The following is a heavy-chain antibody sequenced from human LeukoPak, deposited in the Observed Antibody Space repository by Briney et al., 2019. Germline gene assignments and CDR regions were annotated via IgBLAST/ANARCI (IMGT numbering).Heavy chain of an antibody. CDR2: INPNSGGT. CDR3: ASADDYSKFGFDY. Sequence: ASVKVSCKASGYTFSGNYIQWVRQAPGQGLEWMGWINPNSGGTTYAQNFQGRVTMTSDTSTSTVYMELSSLRSEDTAVYYCASADDYSKFGFDYWGQGTLVTVSS. V-gene: IGHV1-2*02. D-gene: IGHD4-11*01. CDR1: GYTFSGNY. J-gene: IGHJ4*02.